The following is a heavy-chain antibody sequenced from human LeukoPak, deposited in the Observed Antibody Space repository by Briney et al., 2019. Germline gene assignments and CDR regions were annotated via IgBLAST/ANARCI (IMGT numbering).Heavy chain of an antibody. V-gene: IGHV3-53*01. CDR2: IYSGGST. CDR1: GFTVSSNY. D-gene: IGHD2-2*01. Sequence: GGSLGLSCAASGFTVSSNYMSWVRQAPGKGLEWVSVIYSGGSTYYADSVKGRFTISRDNSKNTLYLQMNSLRAEDTAVYYCARDRAYCSSTSCYGLVYYYGMDVWGQGTTVTVSS. CDR3: ARDRAYCSSTSCYGLVYYYGMDV. J-gene: IGHJ6*02.